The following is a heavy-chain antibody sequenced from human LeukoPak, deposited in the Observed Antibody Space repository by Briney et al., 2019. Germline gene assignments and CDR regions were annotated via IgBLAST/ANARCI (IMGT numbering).Heavy chain of an antibody. D-gene: IGHD6-13*01. J-gene: IGHJ3*02. Sequence: PGGSLRLSCAASGFTFSSYGMHWVRQAPGKGLERVAVIWYGGSNKYYADSVKGRFTISRDNSKNTLYLQMNSLRAEDTAVYYCAKDRGSSLYGAFDIWGQGTMVTVSS. CDR2: IWYGGSNK. CDR3: AKDRGSSLYGAFDI. V-gene: IGHV3-30*02. CDR1: GFTFSSYG.